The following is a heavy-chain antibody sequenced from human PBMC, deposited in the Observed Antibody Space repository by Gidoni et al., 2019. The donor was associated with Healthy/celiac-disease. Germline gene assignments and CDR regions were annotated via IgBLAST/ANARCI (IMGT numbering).Heavy chain of an antibody. CDR1: GGSISSGGYY. Sequence: QVQLQESGPGLVQPSQTLSLTCTVSGGSISSGGYYWRWIRQHPGKGLEWIGYIYYSGSTYYNPSLKSRVTRSVDTSKNQFSLKLSSVTAADTAVYYCARDEYSSSSGGYGMDVWGQGTTVTVSS. D-gene: IGHD6-6*01. CDR2: IYYSGST. V-gene: IGHV4-31*03. J-gene: IGHJ6*02. CDR3: ARDEYSSSSGGYGMDV.